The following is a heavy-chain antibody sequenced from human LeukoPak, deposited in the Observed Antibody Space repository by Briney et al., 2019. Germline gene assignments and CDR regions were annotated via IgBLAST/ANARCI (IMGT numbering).Heavy chain of an antibody. CDR3: ARDFDGSGNNWFDP. Sequence: GGSLRLSCAASGFTFSSYSMNWVRQAPGKGLEWVSSISSSSSYIYYADSVKGRFTISRDNAKNSLYLQMNSLRAEDTAVYYCARDFDGSGNNWFDPWGQGTLVTVSS. CDR2: ISSSSSYI. CDR1: GFTFSSYS. D-gene: IGHD3-10*01. V-gene: IGHV3-21*01. J-gene: IGHJ5*02.